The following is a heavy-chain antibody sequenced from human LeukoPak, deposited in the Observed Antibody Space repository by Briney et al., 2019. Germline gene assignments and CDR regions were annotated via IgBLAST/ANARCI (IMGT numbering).Heavy chain of an antibody. Sequence: GASLRLSCAASGFTFSSYAMRWVRQAPGKGLEWVSAISGSGGRTYYADSVKRLFTFSRDNSKNPLYLQMNSLRAEDTGVYYCAKEVYTAMATDYWLQGTLVSDSP. D-gene: IGHD5-18*01. CDR1: GFTFSSYA. CDR3: AKEVYTAMATDY. J-gene: IGHJ4*02. V-gene: IGHV3-23*01. CDR2: ISGSGGRT.